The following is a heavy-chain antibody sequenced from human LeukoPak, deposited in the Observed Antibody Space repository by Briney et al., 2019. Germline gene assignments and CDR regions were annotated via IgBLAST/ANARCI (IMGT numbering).Heavy chain of an antibody. V-gene: IGHV3-48*03. J-gene: IGHJ4*02. Sequence: GGALRLSCAVSGFTFSSYEMNWVRQAPGKGLEWVSYISSSGSTIYYADPVKGRFTISRDNAKNSLYLQMNSLRAEDTAVYYCARDLVAVALFDYWGQGTLVTVSS. D-gene: IGHD6-19*01. CDR2: ISSSGSTI. CDR3: ARDLVAVALFDY. CDR1: GFTFSSYE.